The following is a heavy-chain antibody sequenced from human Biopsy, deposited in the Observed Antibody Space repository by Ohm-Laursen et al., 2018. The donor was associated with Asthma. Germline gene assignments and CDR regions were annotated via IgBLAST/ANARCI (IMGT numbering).Heavy chain of an antibody. Sequence: SLRLSCTASGFSFCNFAIHWVRQAPGKGLEWVGVISKDASTQDYADSVKGRFTMARDNSKNTLDLQMNSLREEDTAVYYCVGDGTDDAFDIWGQGTVVSVSS. CDR1: GFSFCNFA. CDR2: ISKDASTQ. CDR3: VGDGTDDAFDI. V-gene: IGHV3-30*01. J-gene: IGHJ3*02. D-gene: IGHD1-1*01.